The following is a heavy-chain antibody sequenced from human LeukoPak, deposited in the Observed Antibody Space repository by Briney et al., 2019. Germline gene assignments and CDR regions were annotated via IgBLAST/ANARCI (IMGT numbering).Heavy chain of an antibody. J-gene: IGHJ5*01. V-gene: IGHV4-30-4*01. CDR1: GGSISSGDYY. D-gene: IGHD3-22*01. CDR2: MYYSGST. CDR3: ARPYYYDSRIDS. Sequence: SETLSLTCTVSGGSISSGDYYWSWIRQPPGKGLEWVGYMYYSGSTYYNPSLKSRVTISVDTSKNQFSLQLSSVTAADTAVYYCARPYYYDSRIDSWGQGTLVTVSS.